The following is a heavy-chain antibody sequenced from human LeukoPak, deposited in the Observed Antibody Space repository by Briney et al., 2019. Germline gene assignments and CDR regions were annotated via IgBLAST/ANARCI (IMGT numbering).Heavy chain of an antibody. D-gene: IGHD3-10*01. CDR2: ISAYNGNT. V-gene: IGHV1-18*01. CDR1: GYTFTSYG. Sequence: ASVKVSCKASGYTFTSYGISWVRQAPGQGLEWMGWISAYNGNTNYAQKLQGRVTMTTDTSTSTAYMELRSLRSDDTAVYYCARDSRFGELERYYYGMDVWGQGTTVTVSS. J-gene: IGHJ6*02. CDR3: ARDSRFGELERYYYGMDV.